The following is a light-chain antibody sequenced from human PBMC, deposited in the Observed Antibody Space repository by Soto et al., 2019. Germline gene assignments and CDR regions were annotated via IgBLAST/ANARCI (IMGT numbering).Light chain of an antibody. J-gene: IGLJ1*01. CDR3: QSYDSTLSARYV. V-gene: IGLV1-40*01. Sequence: QSVLTQPPSVSGAPGQRVTISCTGSSSNIGAGYDVHWYQQRPGTAPKLLIFGNINRPSGVPHRFSGSKSGTSASLAITGLQAEDEGDYYCQSYDSTLSARYVFGTGTRSPS. CDR2: GNI. CDR1: SSNIGAGYD.